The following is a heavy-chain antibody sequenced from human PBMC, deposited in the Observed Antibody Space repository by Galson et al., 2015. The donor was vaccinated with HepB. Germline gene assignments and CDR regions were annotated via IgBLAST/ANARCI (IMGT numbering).Heavy chain of an antibody. Sequence: PALVKPTQTLTLTCTFSGFSLSTSGMRVSWIRQPPGKALEWLARIDWDDDKFSSTSLKTRLPLPKATSKNQVVLTMTNMDPVDTATYYCARMGPGRYFDYWGQGTLVTVSS. J-gene: IGHJ4*02. CDR1: GFSLSTSGMR. CDR3: ARMGPGRYFDY. V-gene: IGHV2-70*04. CDR2: IDWDDDK.